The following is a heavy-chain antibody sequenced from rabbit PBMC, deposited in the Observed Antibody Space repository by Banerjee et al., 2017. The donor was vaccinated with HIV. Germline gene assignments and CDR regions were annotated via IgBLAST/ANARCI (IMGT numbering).Heavy chain of an antibody. CDR3: ARWIWYGYGYAGYGDL. D-gene: IGHD6-1*01. Sequence: QEQLEESGGDLVKPGASLTLTCTASGFSFSSYWMTWVRQAPGKGLEWIGTIYTGSSGSTYYASWAKGRFTISKTSSTTVTLQMTSLTAADTATYFCARWIWYGYGYAGYGDLWGPGTLVTVS. CDR1: GFSFSSYW. V-gene: IGHV1S45*01. J-gene: IGHJ4*01. CDR2: IYTGSSGST.